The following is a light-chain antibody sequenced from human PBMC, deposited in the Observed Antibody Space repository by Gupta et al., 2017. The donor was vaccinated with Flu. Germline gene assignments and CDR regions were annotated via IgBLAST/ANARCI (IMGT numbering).Light chain of an antibody. V-gene: IGKV1-5*03. Sequence: VGARVTITCRASQSIGGWLAWYQQKAGKAPKLLIYKASILNRGVPSRFSGSGSGTEFTLTIGSLQPDDFTTYFCQQYYSYRSFGQGTKVEIK. CDR3: QQYYSYRS. CDR1: QSIGGW. CDR2: KAS. J-gene: IGKJ1*01.